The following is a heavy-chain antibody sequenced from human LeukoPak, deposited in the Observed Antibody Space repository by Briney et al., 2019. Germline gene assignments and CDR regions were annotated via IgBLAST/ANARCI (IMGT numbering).Heavy chain of an antibody. D-gene: IGHD3-16*01. Sequence: GGSLRLSCAASGFTFSSYRMNWVRQAPGKGLVWVSRLNSDGSITSYADSVKGRFTISRDNAKNTLYLQMNSLRAEDTAVYYCARGTWGSFDYWGQGALVTVSS. J-gene: IGHJ4*02. V-gene: IGHV3-74*01. CDR2: LNSDGSIT. CDR3: ARGTWGSFDY. CDR1: GFTFSSYR.